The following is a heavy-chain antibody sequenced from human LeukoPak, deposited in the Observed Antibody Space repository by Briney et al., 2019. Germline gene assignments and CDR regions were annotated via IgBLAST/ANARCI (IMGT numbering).Heavy chain of an antibody. V-gene: IGHV3-74*01. D-gene: IGHD1-26*01. CDR3: ARLVGTTTPGVDY. Sequence: SGGSLRLSCAASGFTFRGYWMDWVRQAPGQGLVWVSHIKSDGSITNYADSVKGRFTISRDNAKNTLYLQMNSLRAEDTAVYYCARLVGTTTPGVDYWGQGTLVTVSS. CDR1: GFTFRGYW. CDR2: IKSDGSIT. J-gene: IGHJ4*02.